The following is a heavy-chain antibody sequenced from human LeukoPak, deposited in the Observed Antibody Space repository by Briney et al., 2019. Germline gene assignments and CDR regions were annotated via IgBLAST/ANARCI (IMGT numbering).Heavy chain of an antibody. V-gene: IGHV1-69*05. CDR1: GGTFSSYA. D-gene: IGHD3-22*01. J-gene: IGHJ4*02. CDR2: IIPIFGTA. CDR3: ARDRGTYYYDSNGYYSFDY. Sequence: SVKASCKASGGTFSSYAISWVRQAPGQGLEWMGRIIPIFGTANYAQKFQGRVTITTDESTSTAYMELSSLRSEDTAVYYCARDRGTYYYDSNGYYSFDYWGQGTLVTVSS.